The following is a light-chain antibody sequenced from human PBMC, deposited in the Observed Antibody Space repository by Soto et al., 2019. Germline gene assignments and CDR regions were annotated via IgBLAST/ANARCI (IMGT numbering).Light chain of an antibody. CDR1: ISNIGAGYD. Sequence: QSVLTQPPSVSGAPGQRVTISCTGSISNIGAGYDVHWYQQLPGTAPRVLIYGNNNRPSGVPDRFSGSKSGTSASLAITGLQAEDEADYYCQSYDSSLSVYVFGTGTKVTVL. V-gene: IGLV1-40*01. CDR3: QSYDSSLSVYV. J-gene: IGLJ1*01. CDR2: GNN.